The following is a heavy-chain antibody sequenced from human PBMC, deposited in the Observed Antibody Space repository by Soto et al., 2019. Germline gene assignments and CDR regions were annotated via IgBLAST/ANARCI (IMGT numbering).Heavy chain of an antibody. CDR3: TIDERWLQRHQPFDM. Sequence: EVQLVESGGGLVQPGGSLRLSCAASGFTFNSYWMHWVRQAPGKGLVWVSRINGAGSSADYADSVKGRFTVSRDNAKNTQYLQLNSLSAEDTAVYYCTIDERWLQRHQPFDMWGQGTVVTVSS. J-gene: IGHJ3*02. D-gene: IGHD5-12*01. CDR1: GFTFNSYW. CDR2: INGAGSSA. V-gene: IGHV3-74*01.